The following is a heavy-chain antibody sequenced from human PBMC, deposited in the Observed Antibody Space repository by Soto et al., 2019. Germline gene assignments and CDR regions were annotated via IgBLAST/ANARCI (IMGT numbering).Heavy chain of an antibody. J-gene: IGHJ4*02. CDR1: GFTFSSYD. D-gene: IGHD1-7*01. CDR2: ISSNGGTT. Sequence: EVQLAESGGGMVQPGGSLRLSCVASGFTFSSYDMHWVGQAPGKGLEYVSSISSNGGTTYYGNSVKGRFTISRDNSKNTLYLQMGSLRAEDMAAYYCVRRVSGNYDYWGQGTLVTVSS. V-gene: IGHV3-64*01. CDR3: VRRVSGNYDY.